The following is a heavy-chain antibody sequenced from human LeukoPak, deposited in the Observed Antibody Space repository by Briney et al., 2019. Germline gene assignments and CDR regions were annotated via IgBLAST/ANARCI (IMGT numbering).Heavy chain of an antibody. J-gene: IGHJ5*01. CDR1: GGTFSSYA. Sequence: GASVKVSCKASGGTFSSYAISWVRQAPGQGLEWMGGNIPIFGTANYAQKFQGRITVTTDTSTSTVYMELRNLRSDDTAVYYCARDLWNFYDDSGYNRDFDSWGQGTLVTVSS. CDR2: NIPIFGTA. V-gene: IGHV1-69*05. D-gene: IGHD3-22*01. CDR3: ARDLWNFYDDSGYNRDFDS.